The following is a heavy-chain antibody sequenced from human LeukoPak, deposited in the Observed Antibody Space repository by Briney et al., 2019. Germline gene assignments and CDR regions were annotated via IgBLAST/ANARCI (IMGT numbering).Heavy chain of an antibody. J-gene: IGHJ4*02. CDR2: ISGDSRYI. CDR1: GFTFSSYT. CDR3: ARAPTVLVGYCSSSSCQADY. V-gene: IGHV3-21*01. D-gene: IGHD2-2*01. Sequence: GGSLRLSCAASGFTFSSYTFNWVRQAPGKGLEWVSAISGDSRYIYYTDSVRGRFTISRDNAENSLYLQMHSLRVGDTAVYYCARAPTVLVGYCSSSSCQADYWGQGTLVTVSS.